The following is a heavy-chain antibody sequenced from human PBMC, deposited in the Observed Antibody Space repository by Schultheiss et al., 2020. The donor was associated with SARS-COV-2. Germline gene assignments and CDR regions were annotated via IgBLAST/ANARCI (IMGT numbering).Heavy chain of an antibody. Sequence: SETLSLTCTVSGGSISSYYWSWIRQPPGKGLEWIGSIYYSGSTYYNPSLKSRVTISVDTSKNQFSLKLSSVTAADTAVYYCARHRETVWNYDAFDIWGQGTMVTVSS. D-gene: IGHD1-7*01. CDR1: GGSISSYY. V-gene: IGHV4-59*05. CDR2: IYYSGST. J-gene: IGHJ3*02. CDR3: ARHRETVWNYDAFDI.